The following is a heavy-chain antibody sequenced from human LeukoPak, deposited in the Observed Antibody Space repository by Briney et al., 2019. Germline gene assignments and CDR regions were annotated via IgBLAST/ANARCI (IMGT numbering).Heavy chain of an antibody. Sequence: GGSLRLSCAASGFTFSSYAMSWVRQAPGKGLEWVSVISGSVGSTYYADSVKGRFTISRDNSENTLYLQMNSLSAEDTAVYYCAKAPGATHFDYWDQGTLVTVSS. CDR3: AKAPGATHFDY. CDR2: ISGSVGST. V-gene: IGHV3-23*01. CDR1: GFTFSSYA. D-gene: IGHD1-26*01. J-gene: IGHJ4*02.